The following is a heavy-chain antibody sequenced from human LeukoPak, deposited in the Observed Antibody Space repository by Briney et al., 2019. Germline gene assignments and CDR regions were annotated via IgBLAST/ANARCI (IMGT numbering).Heavy chain of an antibody. J-gene: IGHJ4*02. CDR3: GKRDSSGFYYFHY. D-gene: IGHD6-19*01. Sequence: PGGSLRLSCAASGFTFSSYWMHWVRQAPGKGLEWVSTFSGKSANTYYADSVKGRFTISRDNSKNTLYLQLNSLRAEDTAVYYCGKRDSSGFYYFHYWGQGTLVTVSS. CDR1: GFTFSSYW. V-gene: IGHV3-23*01. CDR2: FSGKSANT.